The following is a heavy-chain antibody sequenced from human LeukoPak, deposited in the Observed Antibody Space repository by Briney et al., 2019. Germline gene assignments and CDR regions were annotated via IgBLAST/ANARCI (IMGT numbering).Heavy chain of an antibody. D-gene: IGHD6-6*01. Sequence: PGGSLRLSCEASRFSFSAYPMGWVRRAPGKGLEWVSGISASGDVTFHADPVKGRFTISRDNSKNTLYLQMNSLRAEDTAVYYCARVGIAAEFDYWGQGTLVTVSS. CDR3: ARVGIAAEFDY. CDR2: ISASGDVT. CDR1: RFSFSAYP. V-gene: IGHV3-23*01. J-gene: IGHJ4*02.